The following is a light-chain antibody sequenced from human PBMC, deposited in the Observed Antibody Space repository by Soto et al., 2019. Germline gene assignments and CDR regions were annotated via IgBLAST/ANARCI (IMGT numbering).Light chain of an antibody. CDR2: AAS. CDR1: QGISNY. J-gene: IGKJ3*01. V-gene: IGKV1-27*01. Sequence: DIQMTQSPSSLSASVGGRVTITCRASQGISNYLAWYQQKPGKVPKLLIYAASTLQSGVPSRFSGSGSGTDFTLTISSLQPEDVATYYCQRYNSAPTFGPGTKVDIK. CDR3: QRYNSAPT.